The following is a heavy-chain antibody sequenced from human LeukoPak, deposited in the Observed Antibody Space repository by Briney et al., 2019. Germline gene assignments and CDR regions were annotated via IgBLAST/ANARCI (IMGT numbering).Heavy chain of an antibody. D-gene: IGHD2-2*02. J-gene: IGHJ4*02. Sequence: PSETLSLTCTVSGGSISSGGYYWSWIRQPPGKGLEWIGEINHSGSTNYNPSLKSRVTISVDTSKNQFSLKLSSVTAADTAVYYCARGRSGVVVVPAAIGAVFDYWGQGTLVTVSS. V-gene: IGHV4-39*07. CDR3: ARGRSGVVVVPAAIGAVFDY. CDR1: GGSISSGGYY. CDR2: INHSGST.